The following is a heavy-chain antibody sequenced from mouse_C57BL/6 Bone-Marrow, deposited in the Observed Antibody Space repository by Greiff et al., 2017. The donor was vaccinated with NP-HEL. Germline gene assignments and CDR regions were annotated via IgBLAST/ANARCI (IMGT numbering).Heavy chain of an antibody. CDR3: ARGLLWLRRAPFAY. CDR1: GFTFSSYA. V-gene: IGHV5-4*01. CDR2: ISDGGSYT. Sequence: EVQLVESGGGLVKPGGSLKLSCAASGFTFSSYAMSWVRQTPEKRLEWVATISDGGSYTYYPDNVKGRFTISRDNAKNNLYLQMSHLKSEDTAMYYCARGLLWLRRAPFAYWGQGTLVTVSA. D-gene: IGHD2-2*01. J-gene: IGHJ3*01.